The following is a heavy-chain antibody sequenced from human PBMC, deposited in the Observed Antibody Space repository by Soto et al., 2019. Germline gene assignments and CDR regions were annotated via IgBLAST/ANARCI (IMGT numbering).Heavy chain of an antibody. D-gene: IGHD3-10*01. J-gene: IGHJ3*01. CDR1: EFAFDGYY. V-gene: IGHV3-11*01. CDR2: ISDSSTTI. Sequence: QVQLVESGGGLVTPGGSLRLSCAASEFAFDGYYMTWIRQAPGKGLEWLSYISDSSTTIKYADSVKGRFTISRDNAKKSLYLQMDDLRADDTALYYWACPFGVKGSDAFDLWGQGTMVDVAS. CDR3: ACPFGVKGSDAFDL.